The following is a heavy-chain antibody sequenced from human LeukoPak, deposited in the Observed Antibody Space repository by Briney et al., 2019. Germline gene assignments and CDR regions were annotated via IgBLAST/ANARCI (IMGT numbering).Heavy chain of an antibody. D-gene: IGHD2-2*01. CDR2: ISYDGSKK. CDR1: GFTLRYYG. CDR3: AKDIVVVPAAIDYYYYYGMDV. Sequence: GGSLRLSCAASGFTLRYYGMHWVRQAPGKGLEWVAFISYDGSKKYYADSVKGRFTISRDNSKNTLYLQMNSLRAEDTAVYYCAKDIVVVPAAIDYYYYYGMDVWGQGTTVTVSS. V-gene: IGHV3-30*18. J-gene: IGHJ6*02.